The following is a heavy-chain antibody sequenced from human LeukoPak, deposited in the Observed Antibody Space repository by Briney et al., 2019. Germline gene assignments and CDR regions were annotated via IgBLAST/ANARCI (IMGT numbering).Heavy chain of an antibody. CDR3: ARNTGYCSSTSCYDWFDP. Sequence: ASVKVSCKASGYAFTSYGINWVRQAPGQALEWMGWISAYNGNTNYAQKLQGRVTMTTDTSTSTAYMELRSLRSDDTAVYYCARNTGYCSSTSCYDWFDPWGQGTLVTVSS. V-gene: IGHV1-18*01. CDR2: ISAYNGNT. D-gene: IGHD2-2*01. J-gene: IGHJ5*02. CDR1: GYAFTSYG.